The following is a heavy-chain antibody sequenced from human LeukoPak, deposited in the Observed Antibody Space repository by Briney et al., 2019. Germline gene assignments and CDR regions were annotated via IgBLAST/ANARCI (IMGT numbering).Heavy chain of an antibody. Sequence: ASVKVSCKASGFTFTSSAMQWVRQARGQHLEWIGWIVVGSGNTNYAQKFQERVTITRDMSTSTAYMELSSLRSEDTAVYYCAADLAAVAGTGEFDYWGQGTLVTVSS. J-gene: IGHJ4*02. V-gene: IGHV1-58*02. CDR2: IVVGSGNT. CDR3: AADLAAVAGTGEFDY. CDR1: GFTFTSSA. D-gene: IGHD6-19*01.